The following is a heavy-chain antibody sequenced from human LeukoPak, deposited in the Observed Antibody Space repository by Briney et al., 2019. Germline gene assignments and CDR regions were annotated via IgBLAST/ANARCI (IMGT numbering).Heavy chain of an antibody. CDR3: ARDRAGGAMAQFDY. CDR2: ISSSSTI. Sequence: PGGSLRLSSAASGFTFSSYSMNWVRQAPGKGLEWVSYISSSSTIYYADSVKGRFTISRDNAKNSLYLQMNSLRAEDTAVYYCARDRAGGAMAQFDYWGQGTLVTVSS. V-gene: IGHV3-48*01. D-gene: IGHD2-2*01. J-gene: IGHJ4*02. CDR1: GFTFSSYS.